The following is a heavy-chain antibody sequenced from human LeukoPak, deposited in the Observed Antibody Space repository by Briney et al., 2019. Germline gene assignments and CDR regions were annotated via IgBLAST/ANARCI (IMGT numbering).Heavy chain of an antibody. CDR2: INTMSGNP. D-gene: IGHD3-16*02. CDR3: ARAFQSLGGLSLPDY. V-gene: IGHV7-4-1*02. CDR1: GYTFTTYA. Sequence: ASVKVSCKASGYTFTTYAMNWVRQAPGQGLEWMGWINTMSGNPTYAQGFTGRFVFSLDTSVSTAYLQISSLKAEDTAVYFCARAFQSLGGLSLPDYWGQGTLVTVSS. J-gene: IGHJ4*02.